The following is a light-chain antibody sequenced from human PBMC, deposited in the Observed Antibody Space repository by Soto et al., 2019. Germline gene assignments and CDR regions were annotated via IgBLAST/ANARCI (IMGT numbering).Light chain of an antibody. J-gene: IGKJ1*01. CDR1: QYVSSGY. V-gene: IGKV3-20*01. Sequence: EIVLTQSPGTLSLSPGERATLSCRASQYVSSGYLAWYQQKLGQAPRVLIYGASTRATGIPARFSGSGSGTDFTLTISSLQPEDFATYYCQQTYSRVRTFGQGTKVDIK. CDR2: GAS. CDR3: QQTYSRVRT.